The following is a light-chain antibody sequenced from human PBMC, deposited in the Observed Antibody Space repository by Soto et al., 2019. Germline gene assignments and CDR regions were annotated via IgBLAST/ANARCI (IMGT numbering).Light chain of an antibody. CDR1: SSDVGGYNY. J-gene: IGLJ1*01. CDR3: SSYTSRGTLDYV. Sequence: QSALTQPASVSGSPGQSITISCTGTSSDVGGYNYVSWYQQHPGKAPKLMIYEVSNRPSGVSNRFSGSKSGNTASLTISGLQAEDEADYYCSSYTSRGTLDYVFGSGTKV. V-gene: IGLV2-14*01. CDR2: EVS.